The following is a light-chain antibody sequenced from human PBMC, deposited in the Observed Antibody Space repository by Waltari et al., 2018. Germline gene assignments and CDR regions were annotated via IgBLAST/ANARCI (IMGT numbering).Light chain of an antibody. Sequence: QSVLTQPPSASGTPGQRVTISCSGTSSNIGSNYVYWYHQLPGTAPKLLIYRNNRRPSGVPDRFSGSKSGTSASLAISGLRSEDEADYYCAVWDDSLSGRVFGGGTKLTVL. CDR3: AVWDDSLSGRV. CDR2: RNN. CDR1: SSNIGSNY. J-gene: IGLJ3*02. V-gene: IGLV1-47*01.